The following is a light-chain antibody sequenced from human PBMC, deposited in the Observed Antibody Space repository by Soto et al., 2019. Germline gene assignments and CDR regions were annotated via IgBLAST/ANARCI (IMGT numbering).Light chain of an antibody. J-gene: IGKJ1*01. CDR1: QSVTSTY. CDR2: DAS. V-gene: IGKV3-11*01. CDR3: QQRSNWPQT. Sequence: EIVLTQSPGALSLSPGERATLSCRASQSVTSTYLAWYQQKPGQAPRLLIYDASYRATGIPARFSGSGSGTDFTLTISSLEPEDFAVYYCQQRSNWPQTFGQGTKVDIK.